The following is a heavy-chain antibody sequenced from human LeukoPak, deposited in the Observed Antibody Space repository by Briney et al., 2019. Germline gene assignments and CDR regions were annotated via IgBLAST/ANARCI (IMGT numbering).Heavy chain of an antibody. CDR2: INWNGGST. D-gene: IGHD4-17*01. CDR1: GFTFDDYG. J-gene: IGHJ3*01. V-gene: IGHV3-20*04. CDR3: ARDRVTMRDYGDYSA. Sequence: CPGGSLRLSCAASGFTFDDYGMSWVRQAPGKGLEWVSGINWNGGSTGYADSVKGRFTISRDNAKNSLYLQMNSLRAEDTALYYCARDRVTMRDYGDYSAWGQGTMVTVSS.